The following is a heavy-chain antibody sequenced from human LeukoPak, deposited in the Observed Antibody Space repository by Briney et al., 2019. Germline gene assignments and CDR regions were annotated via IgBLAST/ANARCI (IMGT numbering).Heavy chain of an antibody. CDR1: GYTFNSYG. CDR3: ARYEGYYYDSSGYYYGDAFDI. D-gene: IGHD3-22*01. Sequence: ASVKVSCKASGYTFNSYGISWVRQAPGQGLEWMGWISAYNGNTNYAQKLQGRVTMTTDTSTSTAYVELRSLRSDDTAVYFCARYEGYYYDSSGYYYGDAFDIWGQGTMVTVSS. V-gene: IGHV1-18*01. CDR2: ISAYNGNT. J-gene: IGHJ3*02.